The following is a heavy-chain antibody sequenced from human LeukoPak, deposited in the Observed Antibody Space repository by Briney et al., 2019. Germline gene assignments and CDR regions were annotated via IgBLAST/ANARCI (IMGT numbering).Heavy chain of an antibody. CDR2: IYYSGNT. V-gene: IGHV4-59*01. J-gene: IGHJ5*02. D-gene: IGHD1-26*01. CDR1: GGALSRDY. Sequence: SQSLCLTCAVSGGALSRDYCGWRWEPPPKGRGWGGDIYYSGNTNYNPSLKSRVTISVDTSKNQFSLKLSSVTAADTAVYYCARGIIVGATWGENDNWFDPWGQGTLVTVSS. CDR3: ARGIIVGATWGENDNWFDP.